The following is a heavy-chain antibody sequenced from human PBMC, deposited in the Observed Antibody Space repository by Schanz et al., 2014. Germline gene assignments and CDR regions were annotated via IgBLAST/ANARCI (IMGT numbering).Heavy chain of an antibody. CDR3: ARGRGGNTSYEAADY. Sequence: QVQLVQSGAEVKNPGASVKVSCKASGYTFTTYALNWVRQAPGQGLEWMGWINSNTGNPTYAPAFTGRFVFSLDTSVSTAYLQIIGLQAEDSAVFYCARGRGGNTSYEAADYWGQGTRVTGSS. V-gene: IGHV7-4-1*02. D-gene: IGHD5-12*01. CDR2: INSNTGNP. CDR1: GYTFTTYA. J-gene: IGHJ4*02.